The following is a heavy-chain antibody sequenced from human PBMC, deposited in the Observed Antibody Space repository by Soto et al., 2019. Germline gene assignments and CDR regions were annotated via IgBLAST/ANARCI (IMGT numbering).Heavy chain of an antibody. D-gene: IGHD2-8*01. CDR2: VYPDDSET. CDR3: AKFRVGGYCTTGFCYNSDY. V-gene: IGHV5-51*01. CDR1: GYNFGYYW. Sequence: EVQLVQSGAEVKKPGESLKISGKASGYNFGYYWIGWVRQMPGKGLEWLGIVYPDDSETRYSPSFEGQVTISADKSISTADRQSSGLKASDTAMYYCAKFRVGGYCTTGFCYNSDYWGPGTLVTVSS. J-gene: IGHJ4*02.